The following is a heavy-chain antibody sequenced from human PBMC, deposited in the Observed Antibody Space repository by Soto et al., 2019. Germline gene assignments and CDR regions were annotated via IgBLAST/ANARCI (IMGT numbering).Heavy chain of an antibody. CDR1: GYTFTSYY. J-gene: IGHJ4*02. CDR2: INPSGGST. CDR3: ARATLGGYSTPSFDY. Sequence: ASGKVSCKASGYTFTSYYMHWVRQAPGQGLEWMGIINPSGGSTSYAQKFQGRVPMTRDTSTSTVYMELSSLRSEDTAVYYCARATLGGYSTPSFDYWGQGTLVTVSS. V-gene: IGHV1-46*01. D-gene: IGHD3-3*01.